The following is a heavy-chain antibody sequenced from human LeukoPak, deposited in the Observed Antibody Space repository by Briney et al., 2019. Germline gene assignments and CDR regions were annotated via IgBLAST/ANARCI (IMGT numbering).Heavy chain of an antibody. CDR3: AMRDRGYGLDI. J-gene: IGHJ3*02. CDR2: INGGGDIM. CDR1: GFSLRAYD. V-gene: IGHV3-23*01. D-gene: IGHD3-10*01. Sequence: GGSLRLSCAASGFSLRAYDLIWVRQAPGKGLDWVSIINGGGDIMMYEDSVKGRFTISRDNSKNTFYLQMNSLRVEDTAVYYCAMRDRGYGLDIWGQGTMVTVSS.